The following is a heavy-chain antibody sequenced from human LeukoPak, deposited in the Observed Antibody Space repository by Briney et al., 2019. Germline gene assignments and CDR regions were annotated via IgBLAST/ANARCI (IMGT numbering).Heavy chain of an antibody. V-gene: IGHV3-7*01. CDR2: IKEGGGDT. CDR1: GFTFSSYC. CDR3: ARDVLATGYYYYYMDV. J-gene: IGHJ6*03. D-gene: IGHD5-12*01. Sequence: QPGGSLRLSCAASGFTFSSYCMSWVRQAPGKGLEWVANIKEGGGDTYYVDSVKGRFTISRDNAKNSLYLQMNSLRAEDTAVYYCARDVLATGYYYYYMDVWGKGTTVTVSS.